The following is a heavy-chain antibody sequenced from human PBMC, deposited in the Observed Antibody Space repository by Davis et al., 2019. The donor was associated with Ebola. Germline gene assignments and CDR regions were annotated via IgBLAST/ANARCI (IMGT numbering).Heavy chain of an antibody. V-gene: IGHV3-48*03. CDR3: ARDIGNYDFWSAGNYYGMDV. CDR2: ISSSGSTI. J-gene: IGHJ6*02. D-gene: IGHD3-3*01. Sequence: PGGSLRLSCAASGFTFSSYEMNWVRQAPGKGLEWVSYISSSGSTIYYADPVKSRFTISRDNAKNSLYLQMNSLRAEETAVYYCARDIGNYDFWSAGNYYGMDVWGQGTTVTVSS. CDR1: GFTFSSYE.